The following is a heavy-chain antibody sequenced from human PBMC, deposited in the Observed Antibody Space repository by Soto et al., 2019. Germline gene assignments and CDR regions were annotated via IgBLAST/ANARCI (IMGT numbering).Heavy chain of an antibody. J-gene: IGHJ4*02. Sequence: ASVKVSCKTSGYTCSSYGIVWLRQAPGQGLEWMGWISTYNVDTKYADKFQGRLTMSSDTSTTTAFTELRRLRSDDAAVYYCVRGGFAYGYLDYWGQGTLVTVSS. CDR3: VRGGFAYGYLDY. CDR2: ISTYNVDT. D-gene: IGHD5-18*01. CDR1: GYTCSSYG. V-gene: IGHV1-18*01.